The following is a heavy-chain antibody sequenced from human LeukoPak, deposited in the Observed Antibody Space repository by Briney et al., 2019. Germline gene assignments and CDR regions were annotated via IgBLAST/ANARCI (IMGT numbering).Heavy chain of an antibody. CDR2: ISSSSSTT. CDR3: ARVGLWHYPVDS. V-gene: IGHV3-48*04. CDR1: GFTFSSYS. Sequence: GGSLRLSCAASGFTFSSYSMNWVRQAPGKGLEWVSYISSSSSTTYYADSVKGRFTISRDNAKNSLYLQMNSLRAEDTAVYYCARVGLWHYPVDSWGQGTLVTVSS. D-gene: IGHD1-7*01. J-gene: IGHJ4*02.